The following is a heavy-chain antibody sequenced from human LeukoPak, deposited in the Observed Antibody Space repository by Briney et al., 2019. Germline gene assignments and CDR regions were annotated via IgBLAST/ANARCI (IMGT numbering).Heavy chain of an antibody. Sequence: GGSLRLSCAASGLTFNNYWMNWVRQAPGKGLEWVANIKQDGSEKKYVDSVKGRFTISRDNAKKPLYLQMNSLRAEDTAVYYCARGKYDSSGYPLLGFDYWGQGTLVTVSS. J-gene: IGHJ4*02. CDR2: IKQDGSEK. CDR3: ARGKYDSSGYPLLGFDY. V-gene: IGHV3-7*01. CDR1: GLTFNNYW. D-gene: IGHD3-22*01.